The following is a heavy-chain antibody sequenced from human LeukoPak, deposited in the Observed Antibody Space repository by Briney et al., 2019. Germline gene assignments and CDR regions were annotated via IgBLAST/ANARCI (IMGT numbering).Heavy chain of an antibody. V-gene: IGHV3-48*02. CDR2: ITSDTNTI. CDR1: GFIFSSYN. Sequence: GGSLRLSCTASGFIFSSYNRNWVRQAPGKGREWLSYITSDTNTIYSAASVTGRFTISRDNATNSLSLQMNSLRDEDTAVYYCARDYAYNAFDYWGQGTLLTVSS. J-gene: IGHJ4*02. CDR3: ARDYAYNAFDY. D-gene: IGHD5-24*01.